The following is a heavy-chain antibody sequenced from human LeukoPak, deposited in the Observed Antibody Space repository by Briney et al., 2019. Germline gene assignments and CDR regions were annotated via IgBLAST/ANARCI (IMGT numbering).Heavy chain of an antibody. J-gene: IGHJ3*02. CDR2: ISKSGDHT. D-gene: IGHD3-22*01. CDR3: ARDFKYYGSSGYYAFDI. Sequence: GGSLRLSCAVSGLTFNNYAMSWVRQAPGKGLEWVSAISKSGDHTYYAASAKGRFTIYRDNSKNTQYLQMNSLRAEDTAVYYCARDFKYYGSSGYYAFDIWGQGTMVTVSP. V-gene: IGHV3-23*01. CDR1: GLTFNNYA.